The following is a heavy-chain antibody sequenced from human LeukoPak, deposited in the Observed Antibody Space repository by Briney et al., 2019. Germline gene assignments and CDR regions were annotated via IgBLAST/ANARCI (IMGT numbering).Heavy chain of an antibody. D-gene: IGHD2-2*02. CDR3: AKGGLLGYCSSTSCYTSS. V-gene: IGHV3-23*01. CDR1: GFTFSSYA. CDR2: ISGSGGST. J-gene: IGHJ4*02. Sequence: GGSLRLSCAASGFTFSSYAMSWVRQAPGKGLEWVSAISGSGGSTYYADSVKGRFTISRDNPKNTLYLQMNSLRAKDTAVYYCAKGGLLGYCSSTSCYTSSWGQGTLVTVSS.